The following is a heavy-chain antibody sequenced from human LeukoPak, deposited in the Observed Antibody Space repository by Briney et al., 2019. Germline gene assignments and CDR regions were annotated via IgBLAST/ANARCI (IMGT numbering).Heavy chain of an antibody. CDR2: ISAYNGNT. CDR3: GIAGRQWLAEIDY. Sequence: GASVKVSCRASGYTFTSYGISWVRQAPGQGLEWMGWISAYNGNTNYAQKLQGRVTMTTDTSTSTAYMELRSLRAEDTGVYYCGIAGRQWLAEIDYWGQGTLVTVSS. CDR1: GYTFTSYG. V-gene: IGHV1-18*01. D-gene: IGHD6-19*01. J-gene: IGHJ4*02.